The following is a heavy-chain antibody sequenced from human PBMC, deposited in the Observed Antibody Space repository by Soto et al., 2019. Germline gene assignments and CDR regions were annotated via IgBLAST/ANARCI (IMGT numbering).Heavy chain of an antibody. CDR1: GGSVSSGSYY. CDR2: IYYSGST. Sequence: QVQLQESGPGLVKPLETLSLTCTVSGGSVSSGSYYWSWIRQPPGKGLEWIGYIYYSGSTNYNPSLKSRVTISVDTSKNQFSLKLSSVTAADTAVYYCARENSSTNSYGMDVWGQGTTVTVSS. J-gene: IGHJ6*02. V-gene: IGHV4-61*01. CDR3: ARENSSTNSYGMDV. D-gene: IGHD2-2*01.